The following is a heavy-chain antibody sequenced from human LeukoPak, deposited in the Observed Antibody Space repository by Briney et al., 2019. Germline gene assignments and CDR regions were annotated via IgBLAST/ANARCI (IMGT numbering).Heavy chain of an antibody. CDR3: ARERAATSGMDV. CDR2: ISSTSNTI. V-gene: IGHV3-48*04. CDR1: GFIFSSYS. Sequence: PGGSLRLSCAASGFIFSSYSMNWVRQTPEKGLEWVSYISSTSNTIYYADSVKGRFTISRDNAKNSVYLQMNSLRAEDTGVYYCARERAATSGMDVWGQGTTVTVSS. D-gene: IGHD5-12*01. J-gene: IGHJ6*02.